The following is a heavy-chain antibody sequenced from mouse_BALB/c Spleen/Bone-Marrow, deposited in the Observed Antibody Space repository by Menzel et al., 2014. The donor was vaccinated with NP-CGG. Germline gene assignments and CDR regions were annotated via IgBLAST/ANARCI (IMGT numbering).Heavy chain of an antibody. CDR2: INPGSGDT. CDR3: ARNANWLFTY. D-gene: IGHD4-1*01. Sequence: QVQLQQSGAELVRPGTSVKVSCKASGYAFTTYLIEWVKQRPGQGLEWIGVINPGSGDTHYNEKFKDKAILTADKSSSTAYMQLSSLTSDDSAVYFSARNANWLFTYWGQGTLVTVSA. CDR1: GYAFTTYL. V-gene: IGHV1-54*01. J-gene: IGHJ3*01.